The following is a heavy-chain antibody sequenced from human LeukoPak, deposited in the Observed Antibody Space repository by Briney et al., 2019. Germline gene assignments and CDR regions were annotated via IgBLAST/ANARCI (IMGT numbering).Heavy chain of an antibody. CDR1: GGSISSYY. J-gene: IGHJ4*02. CDR3: AGAPNDHYFDY. V-gene: IGHV4-59*01. D-gene: IGHD1-1*01. CDR2: ILYSGST. Sequence: SETLSLTCTVSGGSISSYYWSWIRQPPGKGLERIGYILYSGSTYYNPSLRSRVTISVDMPKSQFSLKLSSVTAADSAVYYCAGAPNDHYFDYWGQGILVTVSS.